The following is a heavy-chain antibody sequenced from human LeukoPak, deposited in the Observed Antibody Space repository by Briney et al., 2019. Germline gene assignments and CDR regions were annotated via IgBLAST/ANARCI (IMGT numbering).Heavy chain of an antibody. Sequence: SETLSLTCTVSGGSISSYYWSWIRQPPGKGLEWIGYIYYSGSTNYNPSLKSRVTISVDTSKNQFSLKLSSVTAADTAVYYCARYAREMATEPPYFDYWGQGTLVTVSS. CDR1: GGSISSYY. J-gene: IGHJ4*02. CDR3: ARYAREMATEPPYFDY. CDR2: IYYSGST. D-gene: IGHD5-24*01. V-gene: IGHV4-59*01.